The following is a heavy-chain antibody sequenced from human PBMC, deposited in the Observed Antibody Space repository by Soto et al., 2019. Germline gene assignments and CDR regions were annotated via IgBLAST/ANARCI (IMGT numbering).Heavy chain of an antibody. CDR1: GFTFSSYG. V-gene: IGHV3-30*18. CDR3: AKDFDNWNYVHRIHYFDY. J-gene: IGHJ4*02. CDR2: ISYDGSNK. Sequence: PGGSLRLSCAASGFTFSSYGMHWVRQAPGKGLEWVAVISYDGSNKYYADSVKGRFTISRDNSKNTLYLQMNSLRAEDTAVYYCAKDFDNWNYVHRIHYFDYWGQGTLVTVSS. D-gene: IGHD1-7*01.